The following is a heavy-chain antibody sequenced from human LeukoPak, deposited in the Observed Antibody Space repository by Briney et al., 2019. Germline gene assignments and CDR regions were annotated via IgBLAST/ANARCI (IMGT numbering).Heavy chain of an antibody. CDR1: GYTFTSYG. CDR3: ARAYYDILTGPMAGYYYYGMDV. CDR2: ISAYSGNT. V-gene: IGHV1-18*01. J-gene: IGHJ6*02. Sequence: WASVKVSCKASGYTFTSYGISWVRQAPGQGLEWMGWISAYSGNTNYAQKLQGRVTMTTDTSTSTAYMELRSLRSDDTAVYYCARAYYDILTGPMAGYYYYGMDVWGQGTTVTVSS. D-gene: IGHD3-9*01.